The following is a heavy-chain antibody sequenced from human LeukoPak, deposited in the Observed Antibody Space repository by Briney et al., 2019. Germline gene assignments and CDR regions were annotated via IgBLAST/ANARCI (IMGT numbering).Heavy chain of an antibody. CDR2: INPNSGGT. V-gene: IGHV1-2*02. Sequence: ASVKVSCKASGYTFTGYYMHWVRQAPGQGLEWMGWINPNSGGTNYAQKFQGGVTMTRDTSISTAYMELSRLRSDDTAVYYCARDLSLGYYGSGSYLPYAYGMDVWGQGTTVTVSS. D-gene: IGHD3-10*01. CDR3: ARDLSLGYYGSGSYLPYAYGMDV. J-gene: IGHJ6*02. CDR1: GYTFTGYY.